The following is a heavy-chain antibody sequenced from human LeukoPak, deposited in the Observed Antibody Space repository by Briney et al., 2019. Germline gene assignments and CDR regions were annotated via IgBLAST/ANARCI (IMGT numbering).Heavy chain of an antibody. CDR1: GGTFSSYA. V-gene: IGHV1-69*05. D-gene: IGHD2-15*01. CDR2: IIPIFGTA. CDR3: ARGVGICSGGSCHSHYYYYMDV. Sequence: SVKVSCKASGGTFSSYAISWVRQAPGQGLEWMGGIIPIFGTANYAQKFQGRVTITTDESTSTAYMELSSLRSEDTAVYYCARGVGICSGGSCHSHYYYYMDVWGKGTTVTVSS. J-gene: IGHJ6*03.